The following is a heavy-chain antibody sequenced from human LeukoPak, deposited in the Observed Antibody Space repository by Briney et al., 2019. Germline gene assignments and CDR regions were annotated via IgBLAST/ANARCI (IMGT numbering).Heavy chain of an antibody. Sequence: GGSLRLSCAASGFTISNYWMSRVRQAPGKGLEWVANIKQDGSEKFYASSVEGRFTISSDNAKNSLFLQINNLRVEDTAVYYCARDLREWVGGPNFDCWGQGTLVSVSS. J-gene: IGHJ4*02. V-gene: IGHV3-7*01. D-gene: IGHD3-3*01. CDR3: ARDLREWVGGPNFDC. CDR1: GFTISNYW. CDR2: IKQDGSEK.